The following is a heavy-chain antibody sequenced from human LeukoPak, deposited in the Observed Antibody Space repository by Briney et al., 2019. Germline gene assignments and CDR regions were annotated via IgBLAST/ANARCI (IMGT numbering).Heavy chain of an antibody. D-gene: IGHD3-22*01. V-gene: IGHV1-46*01. CDR1: GYTFTGYY. CDR2: INPTGDST. J-gene: IGHJ5*02. Sequence: GASVKVSCKASGYTFTGYYMHWVRQAPGQGLEWMGLINPTGDSTGYAQKFQGRVTMTRDMSTSTDYLELSSLRSEVTAIYYCARDNSMDDNAWWFDPWGQGTLVTVSS. CDR3: ARDNSMDDNAWWFDP.